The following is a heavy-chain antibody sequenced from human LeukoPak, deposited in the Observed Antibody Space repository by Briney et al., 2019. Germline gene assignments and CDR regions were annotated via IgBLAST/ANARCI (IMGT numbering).Heavy chain of an antibody. CDR1: GGSISSYY. J-gene: IGHJ1*01. CDR3: ARQAFCSSTSCYPFQH. Sequence: SETLSLTCTVSGGSISSYYWSWIRQPPGKGLERIGYIYYSGSTNYNPSLKSRVTISVDTSKNQFSLKLSSVTAADTAVYYCARQAFCSSTSCYPFQHRGQGTLVTVSS. D-gene: IGHD2-2*01. V-gene: IGHV4-59*01. CDR2: IYYSGST.